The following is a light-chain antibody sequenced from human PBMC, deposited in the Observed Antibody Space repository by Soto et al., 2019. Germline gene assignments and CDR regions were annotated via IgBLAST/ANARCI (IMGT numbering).Light chain of an antibody. V-gene: IGKV3-20*01. CDR1: QSVDNTF. J-gene: IGKJ1*01. CDR2: GES. CDR3: QQYMSPGT. Sequence: EIVLTQSPGSLSLSPGERATLSCRASQSVDNTFFAWYQKKPGQAPRLLMFGESKRATGIPDRFSGSGSGTASTLTISSREPEDCAVYYCQQYMSPGTFGQGTRVEIK.